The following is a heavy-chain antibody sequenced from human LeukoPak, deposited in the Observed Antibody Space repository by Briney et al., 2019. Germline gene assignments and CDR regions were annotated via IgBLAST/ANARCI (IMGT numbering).Heavy chain of an antibody. CDR2: INPSDGAT. D-gene: IGHD3-3*01. Sequence: GASVTVSCKASGYTFTMYYIHWVRQAPGQGLEWMGMINPSDGATTYAQRFQGRVTMTRDMSTTTVYMDQRGLRSEDTALYICAREQRGGLSGNWGGLFASYYTYYYMDVWGRGTTVTVSS. CDR1: GYTFTMYY. J-gene: IGHJ6*03. V-gene: IGHV1-46*01. CDR3: AREQRGGLSGNWGGLFASYYTYYYMDV.